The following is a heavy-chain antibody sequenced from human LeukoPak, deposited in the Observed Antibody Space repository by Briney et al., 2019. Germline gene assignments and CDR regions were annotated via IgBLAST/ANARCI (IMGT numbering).Heavy chain of an antibody. CDR3: ARDPGYSYGRRYDAFDI. Sequence: PSETLSLTCTVSGGSISSTSYHWAWIRQPPGKGLEWIGEINHSGSTNYNPSLKSRVTISVDTSKNQFSLKLSSVTAADTAVYYCARDPGYSYGRRYDAFDIWGQGTMVTVSS. D-gene: IGHD5-18*01. CDR1: GGSISSTSYH. J-gene: IGHJ3*02. V-gene: IGHV4-39*07. CDR2: INHSGST.